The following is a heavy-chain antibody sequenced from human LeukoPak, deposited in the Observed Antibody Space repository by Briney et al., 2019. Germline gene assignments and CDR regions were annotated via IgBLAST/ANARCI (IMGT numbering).Heavy chain of an antibody. D-gene: IGHD1-26*01. CDR1: GFTFSNYW. V-gene: IGHV3-74*01. J-gene: IGHJ4*02. CDR2: LDIDGSSI. Sequence: GGSLRLSCAASGFTFSNYWMHWVRQAPGKGLVWVSHLDIDGSSINYADSVKGRFTISRDNAKNTVYLQMNSLRAEDTAVYYCARGGWLGAFNVFDYWGRGTRVTVSS. CDR3: ARGGWLGAFNVFDY.